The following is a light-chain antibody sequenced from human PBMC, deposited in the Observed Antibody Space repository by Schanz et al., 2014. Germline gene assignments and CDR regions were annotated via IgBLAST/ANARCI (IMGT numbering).Light chain of an antibody. V-gene: IGLV2-8*01. CDR1: SSDIGNYNY. Sequence: QSALTQPPSASGSPGQSVTISCTGTSSDIGNYNYVSWYQQHPGQAPKLVIYEVTKRPSGVPDRFSGSKSGNTASLTISGLQAEDEADYYCSSFTSSTPLLFGGGTKLTVL. CDR3: SSFTSSTPLL. CDR2: EVT. J-gene: IGLJ3*02.